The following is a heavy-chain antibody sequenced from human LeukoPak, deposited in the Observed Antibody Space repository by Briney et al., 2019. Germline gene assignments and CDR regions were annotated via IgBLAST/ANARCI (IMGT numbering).Heavy chain of an antibody. J-gene: IGHJ4*02. Sequence: GGSLRLSCAASGFTFSSHWMTWVRQAPGKGLVWVSRINSGGSDSIYADSVKGRFTISRDNAQNTVYLQMNSLRAEDTAIYYCARGHSTGCFDYWGQGTLVTVSS. CDR2: INSGGSDS. CDR1: GFTFSSHW. D-gene: IGHD1-14*01. CDR3: ARGHSTGCFDY. V-gene: IGHV3-74*01.